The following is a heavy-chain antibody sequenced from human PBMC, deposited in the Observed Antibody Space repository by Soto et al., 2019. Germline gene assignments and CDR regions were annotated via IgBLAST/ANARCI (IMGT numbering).Heavy chain of an antibody. CDR3: ASAGYSRSWPYYYGMDV. D-gene: IGHD6-13*01. CDR1: GGTFSSYT. Sequence: QVQLVQSGAEVKKPGSSVKVSCKASGGTFSSYTISWVRQAPGQGLEWMGRIIPILGIANYAQKFQGRVTITADKSTSTAYMELSSLRSEDTAVYYCASAGYSRSWPYYYGMDVWGQGTTVTVSS. CDR2: IIPILGIA. V-gene: IGHV1-69*02. J-gene: IGHJ6*02.